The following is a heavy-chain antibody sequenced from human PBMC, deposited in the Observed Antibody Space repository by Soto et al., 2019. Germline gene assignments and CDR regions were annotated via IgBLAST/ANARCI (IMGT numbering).Heavy chain of an antibody. CDR2: VFHTGTT. J-gene: IGHJ4*02. CDR1: GDSVSSPYY. CDR3: ARSAGWYAIHD. Sequence: QVQLQESGPGLVKPSGTLSLTCAVSGDSVSSPYYWCWVRQPPGKGLVWIGEVFHTGTTSYNPSLRSRVTISMDKSINHFSLDLSSLTAADTAVYYCARSAGWYAIHDWGPGTLVIVSS. V-gene: IGHV4-4*02. D-gene: IGHD6-19*01.